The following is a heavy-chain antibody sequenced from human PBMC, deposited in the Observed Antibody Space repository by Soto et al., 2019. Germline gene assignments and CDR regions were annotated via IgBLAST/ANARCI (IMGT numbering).Heavy chain of an antibody. Sequence: ASETLFLTCTVSGGSISSSSYYWGWVRQPPGKGLEWIGSIYYSGSTYYNPSLKSRVTISVDTSKNQFSLKLSSVTAADTAVYYCARHPPYSGSWYENWFDPWGQGTLVTVSS. D-gene: IGHD6-13*01. CDR3: ARHPPYSGSWYENWFDP. CDR2: IYYSGST. V-gene: IGHV4-39*01. CDR1: GGSISSSSYY. J-gene: IGHJ5*02.